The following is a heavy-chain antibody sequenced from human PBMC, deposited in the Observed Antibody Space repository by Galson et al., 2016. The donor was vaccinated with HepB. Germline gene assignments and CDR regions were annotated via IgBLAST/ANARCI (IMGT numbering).Heavy chain of an antibody. V-gene: IGHV1-18*01. J-gene: IGHJ4*02. CDR3: AKLTENYYDSSGYFDY. Sequence: SVKVSCKASGYTFTTYGFSWVRQAPGQGLEWMGWISAYNGDTNYAQKLQGRVTMTTDTSTSTAYMELRSLRSDDTAVYYCAKLTENYYDSSGYFDYWGQGTLFTISS. CDR2: ISAYNGDT. CDR1: GYTFTTYG. D-gene: IGHD3-22*01.